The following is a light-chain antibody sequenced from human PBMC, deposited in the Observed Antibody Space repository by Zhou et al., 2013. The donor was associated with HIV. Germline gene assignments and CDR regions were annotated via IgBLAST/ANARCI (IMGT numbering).Light chain of an antibody. CDR1: QGISSW. CDR2: AAS. J-gene: IGKJ1*01. CDR3: QQANSFPPT. Sequence: DIQMTQSPSSVSASVGDRVTITCRASQGISSWLAWYQQKPGKAPKLLIYAASSLQSVTLTISSLQPEDFATYYCQQANSFPPTFGQGTKVEIK. V-gene: IGKV1-12*01.